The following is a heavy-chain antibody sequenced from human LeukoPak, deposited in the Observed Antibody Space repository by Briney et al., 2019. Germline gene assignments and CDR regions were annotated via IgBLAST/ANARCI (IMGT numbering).Heavy chain of an antibody. J-gene: IGHJ4*02. CDR2: INTDGTNI. V-gene: IGHV3-74*03. Sequence: PGGSLRLSCVASGFTFSNSWMHWVRQAPGKGLLWVSRINTDGTNIKYADSVKGRFTISRDNAKNTLYLQMHTLSAEDTAVYYCARDQTQAGPTTVDYWGQGTLATVSS. CDR3: ARDQTQAGPTTVDY. CDR1: GFTFSNSW. D-gene: IGHD1-14*01.